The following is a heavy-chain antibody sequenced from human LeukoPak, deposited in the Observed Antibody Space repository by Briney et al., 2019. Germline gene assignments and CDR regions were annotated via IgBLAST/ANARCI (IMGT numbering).Heavy chain of an antibody. CDR1: GFTFSSYW. V-gene: IGHV3-74*01. CDR2: IASDGSST. J-gene: IGHJ4*02. D-gene: IGHD4-23*01. CDR3: ARGRPHGNDY. Sequence: GGSLRLSCAASGFTFSSYWMNWVRQAPGKGLVWVSRIASDGSSTTYTDSVKGRFSISRDNAKSTLYLQMNSLRVEDTAVYYCARGRPHGNDYWGQGTLVTVSS.